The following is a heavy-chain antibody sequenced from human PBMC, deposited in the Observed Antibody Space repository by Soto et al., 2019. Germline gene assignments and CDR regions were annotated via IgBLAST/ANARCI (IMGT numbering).Heavy chain of an antibody. CDR1: GGTFRTYA. V-gene: IGHV1-69*12. Sequence: QVQLLQSGAEVKKPGSSVRVSCEASGGTFRTYAISWVRQAPGQGLEWMGEIIPIFGTVNYAQKFQGRVTITADESTTTVYMELRSLRSEDTAVYYCAKGAVAGTPTSYYYYGMDGWGQGTTVTVSS. CDR2: IIPIFGTV. CDR3: AKGAVAGTPTSYYYYGMDG. J-gene: IGHJ6*02. D-gene: IGHD6-19*01.